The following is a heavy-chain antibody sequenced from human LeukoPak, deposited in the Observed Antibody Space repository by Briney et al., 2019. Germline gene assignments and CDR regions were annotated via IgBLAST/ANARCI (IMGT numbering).Heavy chain of an antibody. Sequence: PGCSLPLSCAASGFTFSSYSLHWVRQAPGKGLEWVSYISSSSSTIYYAAAVKGRFTISRDNAKNSLYLQMNGLRDEDTAVYYCARDDKRPDYYDSSGYYPAGLDYWGQGTLVTVSS. CDR3: ARDDKRPDYYDSSGYYPAGLDY. CDR1: GFTFSSYS. D-gene: IGHD3-22*01. V-gene: IGHV3-48*02. J-gene: IGHJ4*02. CDR2: ISSSSSTI.